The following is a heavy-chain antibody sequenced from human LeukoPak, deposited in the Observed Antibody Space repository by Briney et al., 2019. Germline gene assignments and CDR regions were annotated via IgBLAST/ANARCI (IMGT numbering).Heavy chain of an antibody. D-gene: IGHD6-19*01. CDR2: IYYSAST. V-gene: IGHV4-61*01. J-gene: IGHJ6*02. CDR1: GGSVSSGSYY. Sequence: SETLSLTCTVSGGSVSSGSYYWSWIRQPPGKGLEWIGYIYYSASTNYNPSLKSRVTISVDTSNNQFSLKLSSVTAADTAVYYCARDGRIAVAGFYYYYGMDVWGQGTTVTVSS. CDR3: ARDGRIAVAGFYYYYGMDV.